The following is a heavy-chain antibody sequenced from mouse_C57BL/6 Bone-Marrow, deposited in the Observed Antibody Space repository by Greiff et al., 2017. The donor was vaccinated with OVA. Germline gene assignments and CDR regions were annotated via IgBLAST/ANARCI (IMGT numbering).Heavy chain of an antibody. CDR2: IYPRSGNT. J-gene: IGHJ2*01. D-gene: IGHD1-1*01. CDR1: GYTFTSYG. Sequence: VQLQQSGAELARPGASVKLSCKASGYTFTSYGISWVKQRTGQGLEWIGEIYPRSGNTYYNEKFKGKATLTADKSSSTAYMELRSLTSEDSAVYFCARGIITTVVATRFDYWGQGTTLTVSS. V-gene: IGHV1-81*01. CDR3: ARGIITTVVATRFDY.